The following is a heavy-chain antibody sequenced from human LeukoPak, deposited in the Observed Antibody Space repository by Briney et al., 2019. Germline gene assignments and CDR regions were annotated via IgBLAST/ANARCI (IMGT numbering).Heavy chain of an antibody. J-gene: IGHJ4*02. V-gene: IGHV1-69*01. CDR2: IIPIFGTA. CDR1: GGTFNRYA. D-gene: IGHD3-22*01. CDR3: ARDASIYDSRGYYFLF. Sequence: SVKVSCKASGGTFNRYAISWVRQAPGQGLEWMGGIIPIFGTANYAQKFQDRVTITADESSSTAYMELSSLRSEDTAVYYCARDASIYDSRGYYFLFWGQGTLVTVSS.